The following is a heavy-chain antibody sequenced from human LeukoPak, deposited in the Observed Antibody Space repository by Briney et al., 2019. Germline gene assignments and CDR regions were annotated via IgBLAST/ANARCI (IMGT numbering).Heavy chain of an antibody. CDR2: SKSQTDGGTT. Sequence: GGSLRLSCAASGFTFANAWMSWVRQAPGKVLEWIGRSKSQTDGGTTDYAAPVKGRYTIQRDDSKNTVYLQIHSLRTDDTSGYYCATLSYVGGYWGQGTLVTVSS. J-gene: IGHJ4*02. CDR1: GFTFANAW. CDR3: ATLSYVGGY. V-gene: IGHV3-15*01. D-gene: IGHD3-10*02.